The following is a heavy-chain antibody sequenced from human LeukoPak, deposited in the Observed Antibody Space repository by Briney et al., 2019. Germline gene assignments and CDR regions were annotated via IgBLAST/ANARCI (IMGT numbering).Heavy chain of an antibody. Sequence: ASVKVSCKVSGYMFTELSMHWVRQAPGKGLEWMGSFDPEDGETIYAQMFQGRVTMTEDTSTDTAYMELSSLRSEDTAVYYCAAGRRQWLVAFDYWGQGTLVTVSS. CDR1: GYMFTELS. J-gene: IGHJ4*02. D-gene: IGHD6-19*01. CDR3: AAGRRQWLVAFDY. CDR2: FDPEDGET. V-gene: IGHV1-24*01.